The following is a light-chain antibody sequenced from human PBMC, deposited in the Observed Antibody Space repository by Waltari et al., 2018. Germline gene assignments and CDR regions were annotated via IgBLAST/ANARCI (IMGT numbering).Light chain of an antibody. V-gene: IGKV3-15*01. CDR1: QSVNRV. CDR3: QQYNDWPPLT. J-gene: IGKJ4*01. CDR2: GAS. Sequence: EVVMTQSPATLSVSPGERVILSCRASQSVNRVVAWYQQKPGQAPRLLIYGASTRATGIPARFSGSVSGTEFTLTISSLQSEDFAVYYCQQYNDWPPLTFGGGTKLEIK.